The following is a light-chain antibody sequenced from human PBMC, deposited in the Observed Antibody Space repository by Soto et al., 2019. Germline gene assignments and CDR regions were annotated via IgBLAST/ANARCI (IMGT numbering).Light chain of an antibody. Sequence: ETVVTQSPGTLSLSPGEGATLSCRASQSVDSRYLAWYQQKPGQAPRLLIHGTSNRASGIPDRFSGSGSGTDFTLTISILEPEDFAVYYCQQYGTAPYTFGQGTTLEFK. J-gene: IGKJ2*01. V-gene: IGKV3-20*01. CDR1: QSVDSRY. CDR3: QQYGTAPYT. CDR2: GTS.